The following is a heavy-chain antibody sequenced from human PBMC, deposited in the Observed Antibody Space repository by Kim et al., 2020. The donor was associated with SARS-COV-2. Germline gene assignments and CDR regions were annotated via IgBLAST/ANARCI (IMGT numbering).Heavy chain of an antibody. CDR1: GYTFTSYW. V-gene: IGHV5-51*01. CDR3: ARSVAILGIRFDP. CDR2: IYPGDSDT. D-gene: IGHD3-3*01. J-gene: IGHJ5*02. Sequence: GESLKISCKGSGYTFTSYWIGWVRQMPGKGPEWVGIIYPGDSDTRYSPSFQGHVTISADKSISTAYLQWSSLKASDTAIYYCARSVAILGIRFDPWCQGT.